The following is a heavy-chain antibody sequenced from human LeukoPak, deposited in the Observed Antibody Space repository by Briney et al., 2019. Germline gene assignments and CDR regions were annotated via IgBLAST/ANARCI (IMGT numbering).Heavy chain of an antibody. J-gene: IGHJ4*02. V-gene: IGHV3-23*01. Sequence: GGSLRLSCAASGFTFSNYAMSWVRQAPGKGLEWVSAIIGSGGSTYYADSVKGRFTISRDNSKNTLYLQMNSLRAEDTAVYYCAKGLLRDYDSSGYYTPPYWGQGTLVTVSS. CDR1: GFTFSNYA. CDR3: AKGLLRDYDSSGYYTPPY. D-gene: IGHD3-22*01. CDR2: IIGSGGST.